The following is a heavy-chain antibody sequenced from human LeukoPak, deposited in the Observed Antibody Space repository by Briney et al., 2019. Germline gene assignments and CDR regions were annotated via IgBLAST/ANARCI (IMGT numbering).Heavy chain of an antibody. Sequence: GGSLRLSCAASGFSFSVFWMHWVRQAPGKGLEWVSFISGSSEYIYYADSVKGRFTISRDNAKNSLYLQMNSLRAEDTAVYYCARPYSISWELDSWGQGTLVTVSS. CDR3: ARPYSISWELDS. V-gene: IGHV3-21*01. CDR1: GFSFSVFW. D-gene: IGHD6-13*01. CDR2: ISGSSEYI. J-gene: IGHJ5*01.